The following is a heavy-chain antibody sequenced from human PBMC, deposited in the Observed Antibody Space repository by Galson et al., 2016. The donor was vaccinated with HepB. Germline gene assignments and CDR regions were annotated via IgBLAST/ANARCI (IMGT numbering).Heavy chain of an antibody. CDR1: GFTFSDHY. Sequence: SGFTFSDHYMDWVRQAPGKGLEWVGRTRNKASSYSTEYAASVKGRFTISRDDSKNSLYLQMNSLKTEDTAVYYFARDGGTYGIDYWGQGTLVTVSS. J-gene: IGHJ4*02. CDR2: TRNKASSYST. V-gene: IGHV3-72*01. D-gene: IGHD1-26*01. CDR3: ARDGGTYGIDY.